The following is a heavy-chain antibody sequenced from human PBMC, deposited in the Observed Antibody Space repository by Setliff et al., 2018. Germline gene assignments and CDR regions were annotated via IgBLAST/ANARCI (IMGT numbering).Heavy chain of an antibody. Sequence: SLRLSCAASGFTFSNYYMTWIRQAPGKGLEWISYIHDSGSPTYYADSVKGRFTVSRDNAKNSLYPQMTSLRAEDTAIYYCARTTGYRLEGDFDYWGQGTLVTVSS. D-gene: IGHD3-16*01. V-gene: IGHV3-11*01. J-gene: IGHJ4*02. CDR2: IHDSGSPT. CDR3: ARTTGYRLEGDFDY. CDR1: GFTFSNYY.